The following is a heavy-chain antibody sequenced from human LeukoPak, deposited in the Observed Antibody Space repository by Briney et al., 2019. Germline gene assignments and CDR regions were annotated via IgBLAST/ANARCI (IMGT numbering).Heavy chain of an antibody. V-gene: IGHV1-8*01. CDR3: ARGAGYYAFWSGDAFDI. Sequence: ASLKVSCKASRDTSTSYAINWVRHATGQRLEWMGWMNAKRGATGYAKEDQGRVTITRTTSISTAYMVWKSLRSVDTAVYDCARGAGYYAFWSGDAFDIWGQGTMVTGSS. CDR2: MNAKRGAT. CDR1: RDTSTSYA. D-gene: IGHD3-3*01. J-gene: IGHJ3*02.